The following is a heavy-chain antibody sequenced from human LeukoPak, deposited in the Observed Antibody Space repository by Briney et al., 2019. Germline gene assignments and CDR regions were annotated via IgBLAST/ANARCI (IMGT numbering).Heavy chain of an antibody. CDR3: ARLSSVNYCSGGSCSRGGYDY. CDR1: GGSISSSTYY. J-gene: IGHJ4*02. CDR2: IYYSGRN. D-gene: IGHD2-15*01. V-gene: IGHV4-39*01. Sequence: SETLSLTCTVSGGSISSSTYYWGWIRQPPGKALEWIANIYYSGRNAYNPSLKSRVTISVDTSNNHFSLKLTSVTAADTAVYYCARLSSVNYCSGGSCSRGGYDYWGQGTLVTVSS.